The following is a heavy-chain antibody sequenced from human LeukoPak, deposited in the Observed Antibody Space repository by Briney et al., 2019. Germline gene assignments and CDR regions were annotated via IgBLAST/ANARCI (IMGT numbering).Heavy chain of an antibody. Sequence: SETLSLTCAVYVGSFSGYHWTWIRQPAGKGLEWIGRIYTSGSTNYNPSLKSRVTMSVDTSKNQFSLKLSSVTAADTAVYYCARVNITIFGVVISTNWFDPWGQGTLVTVSS. V-gene: IGHV4-59*10. CDR1: VGSFSGYH. CDR2: IYTSGST. CDR3: ARVNITIFGVVISTNWFDP. J-gene: IGHJ5*02. D-gene: IGHD3-3*01.